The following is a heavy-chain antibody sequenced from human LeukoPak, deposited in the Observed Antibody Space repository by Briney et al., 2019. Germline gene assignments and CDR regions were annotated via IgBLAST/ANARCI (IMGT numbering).Heavy chain of an antibody. J-gene: IGHJ4*02. V-gene: IGHV3-74*01. CDR3: ARGGGYSYAAFDY. CDR2: INSDGSST. Sequence: GGSLRLSCAASGFTLSSYWMHWVRQAPGKGLVWVSRINSDGSSTSYADSVKGRFTISRDNAKNTLYLQMNSLRDEDTAVYYCARGGGYSYAAFDYWGQGTLVTVSS. D-gene: IGHD5-18*01. CDR1: GFTLSSYW.